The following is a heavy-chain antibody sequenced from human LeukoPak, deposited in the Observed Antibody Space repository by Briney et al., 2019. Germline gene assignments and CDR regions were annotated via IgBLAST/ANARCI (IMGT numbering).Heavy chain of an antibody. J-gene: IGHJ4*02. CDR3: AKDAQRGFDCSNSLQH. D-gene: IGHD4-11*01. CDR2: IWIDATNQ. V-gene: IGHV3-33*06. Sequence: GGSLRLSCEASGFTFSHYGMHWVRQAPGKGLEWVAVIWIDATNQFSADSVKGRFTISRDNFKNTVSLQMNSLRAEDTAVYYCAKDAQRGFDCSNSLQHWGPGSLVTVSS. CDR1: GFTFSHYG.